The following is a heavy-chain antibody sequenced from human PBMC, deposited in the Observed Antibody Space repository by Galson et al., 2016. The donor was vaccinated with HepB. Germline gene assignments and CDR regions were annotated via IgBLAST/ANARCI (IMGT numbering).Heavy chain of an antibody. CDR3: ARDTRSDAFDI. J-gene: IGHJ3*02. V-gene: IGHV4-59*01. CDR1: GGSISNYY. CDR2: IYYSGSS. Sequence: SETLSLTCTVSGGSISNYYWSWVRQPPGKGLEWIGYIYYSGSSKSNPSLRSRVSISVDTSRNQFSLRLSSVTAADTAVYYCARDTRSDAFDIWGQGTVVTVSS. D-gene: IGHD1-26*01.